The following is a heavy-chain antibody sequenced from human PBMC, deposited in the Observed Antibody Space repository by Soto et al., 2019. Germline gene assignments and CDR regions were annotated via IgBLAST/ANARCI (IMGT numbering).Heavy chain of an antibody. CDR3: ASLVNYYGMDV. V-gene: IGHV4-4*07. CDR1: DGSISSYY. Sequence: SETLSLTCTVSDGSISSYYWSWIRQPAGKGLEWIGRIYTSGSTNYNPSLKSRVTMSLDTSKNQFSLKLSSVTAADTAVYSCASLVNYYGMDVWRQGTTVTVSS. CDR2: IYTSGST. J-gene: IGHJ6*02. D-gene: IGHD2-2*01.